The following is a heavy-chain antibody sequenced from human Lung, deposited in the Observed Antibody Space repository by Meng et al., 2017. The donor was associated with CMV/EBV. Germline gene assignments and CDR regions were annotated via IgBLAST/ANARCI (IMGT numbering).Heavy chain of an antibody. J-gene: IGHJ5*02. D-gene: IGHD2/OR15-2a*01. Sequence: QVQPVQSGSELKKPGSSGKVSCKASGYTFSTYTINWVRQAHGRGLEWMGWISTNTGTPTYTQGFTGRFVFSLDTSVSTAYLQISSLKAEDTAVYYCARGGNFDPWGQGTLVTVAS. CDR3: ARGGNFDP. CDR2: ISTNTGTP. CDR1: GYTFSTYT. V-gene: IGHV7-4-1*02.